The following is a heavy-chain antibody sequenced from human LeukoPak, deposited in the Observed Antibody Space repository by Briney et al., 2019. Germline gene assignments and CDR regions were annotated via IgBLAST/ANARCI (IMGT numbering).Heavy chain of an antibody. D-gene: IGHD6-19*01. CDR2: INWNGGST. CDR3: ARDQRVAVAATGAFDI. Sequence: GGSLRLSCAASGFTFDDYGMSWVRQAPGKGLEWVSGINWNGGSTGYADSVKGRFTISRDNAKNSLYLQMNSLRAEDTALYYCARDQRVAVAATGAFDIWGQGTMVTVSS. J-gene: IGHJ3*02. CDR1: GFTFDDYG. V-gene: IGHV3-20*04.